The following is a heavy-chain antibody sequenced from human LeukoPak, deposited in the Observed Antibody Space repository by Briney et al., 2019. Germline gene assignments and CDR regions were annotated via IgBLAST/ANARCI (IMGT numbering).Heavy chain of an antibody. V-gene: IGHV3-23*01. Sequence: GGSLRLSCAASGFTFDNYRMSWVRQAPGKGLEWVSTVNADGGNTYYADSVKGRFTISRDNSKSTLILQMNSLRVQDTALYYCTKRVKYGGTWDHFADWGQGTLVTV. CDR3: TKRVKYGGTWDHFAD. D-gene: IGHD1-26*01. CDR1: GFTFDNYR. J-gene: IGHJ4*02. CDR2: VNADGGNT.